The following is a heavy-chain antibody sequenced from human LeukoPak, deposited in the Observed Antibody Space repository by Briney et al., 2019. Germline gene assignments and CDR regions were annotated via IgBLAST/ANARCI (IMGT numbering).Heavy chain of an antibody. CDR3: ARQRRITMIVVVIKGDAFDI. D-gene: IGHD3-22*01. J-gene: IGHJ3*02. Sequence: SETLSLTCTVSGGSISSGGYYWSWIRQPPGKGLEWIGYIYHSGSTYYNPSLKSRVTISVDTSKNQFSLKLSSVTAADTAVYYCARQRRITMIVVVIKGDAFDIWGQGTMVTVSS. V-gene: IGHV4-30-2*01. CDR2: IYHSGST. CDR1: GGSISSGGYY.